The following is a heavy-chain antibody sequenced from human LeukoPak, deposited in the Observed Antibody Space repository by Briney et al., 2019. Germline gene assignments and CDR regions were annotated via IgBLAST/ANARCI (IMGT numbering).Heavy chain of an antibody. CDR1: GYTFTSYD. CDR3: ARGLTLDAFDI. CDR2: MNPNSGNT. V-gene: IGHV1-8*03. D-gene: IGHD4/OR15-4a*01. J-gene: IGHJ3*02. Sequence: ASVTVSCKASGYTFTSYDINWVRQATGQGLEWMGWMNPNSGNTGYAQKFQGRVTITGNTSISTAYMELSSLRSEDTAVYYCARGLTLDAFDIWGQGTMVTVSS.